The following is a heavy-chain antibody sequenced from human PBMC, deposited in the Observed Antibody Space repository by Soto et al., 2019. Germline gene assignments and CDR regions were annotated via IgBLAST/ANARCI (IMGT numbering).Heavy chain of an antibody. D-gene: IGHD6-19*01. CDR2: ISAYNGNT. Sequence: ASVKVSCKASGYTFTSYAMHWVRQAPGQGLEWMGWISAYNGNTNYAQKLQGRVTMTTDTSTSTAYMELRSLRSDDTAVYYCARVWLPRRFRLSSDYWGQGTLVTVSS. CDR1: GYTFTSYA. CDR3: ARVWLPRRFRLSSDY. J-gene: IGHJ4*02. V-gene: IGHV1-18*01.